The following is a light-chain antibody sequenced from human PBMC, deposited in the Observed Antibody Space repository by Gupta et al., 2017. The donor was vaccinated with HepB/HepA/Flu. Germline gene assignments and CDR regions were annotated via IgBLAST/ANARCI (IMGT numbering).Light chain of an antibody. CDR2: EVS. CDR1: SSDVGTYNY. J-gene: IGLJ3*02. V-gene: IGLV2-8*01. CDR3: ASYAGSNNLV. Sequence: QSPLTQPPSPSGSPGPSFTLSCPSTSSDVGTYNYVSWYQQLPGKAPKLMIYEVSERPSGVPDRFSGSKSGNTASLTVSGLQAEDEADYYCASYAGSNNLVFGGGTKLTVL.